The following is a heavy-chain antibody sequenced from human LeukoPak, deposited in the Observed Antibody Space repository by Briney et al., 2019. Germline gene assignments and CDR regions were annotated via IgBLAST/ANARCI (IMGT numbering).Heavy chain of an antibody. V-gene: IGHV3-33*01. Sequence: GGSLRLSCAASGFTFSSYGMHWVRQAPGKGLEWVAVIWYDGSNKYYADSVKGRFTISRDNSKNTLYLQMNSLRAEDTAVYYCARDAADYYYGVDVWGQGTTVTVSS. CDR3: ARDAADYYYGVDV. CDR1: GFTFSSYG. CDR2: IWYDGSNK. J-gene: IGHJ6*02.